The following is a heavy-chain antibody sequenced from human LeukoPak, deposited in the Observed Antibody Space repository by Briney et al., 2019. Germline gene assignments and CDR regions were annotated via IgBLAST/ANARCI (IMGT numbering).Heavy chain of an antibody. CDR1: GFTFSSYG. Sequence: GGSLRLSCAASGFTFSSYGMHWVRQAPGKGLEWVAVISYDGSNKYYADSVKGRFTISRDSSKNTLYLQMNSLRAEDTAVYYCAKDGQWELPPLDYWGQGTLVTVSS. CDR3: AKDGQWELPPLDY. CDR2: ISYDGSNK. V-gene: IGHV3-30*18. J-gene: IGHJ4*02. D-gene: IGHD1-26*01.